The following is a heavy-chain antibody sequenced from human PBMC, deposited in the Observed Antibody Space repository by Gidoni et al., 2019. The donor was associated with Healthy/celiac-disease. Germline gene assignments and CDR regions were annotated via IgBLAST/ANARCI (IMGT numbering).Heavy chain of an antibody. V-gene: IGHV3-23*01. CDR1: GFTFSSYA. CDR2: ISGSGGST. J-gene: IGHJ3*02. Sequence: EVQLLESGGGLVQPGGSLSLSCAASGFTFSSYAMSWVRQAPGKGLEWVSAISGSGGSTYYADSVKGRFTISRDNSKNTLYLQMNSLRAEDTAVYYCAKDPEWELQGWEAFDIWGQGTMVTVSS. D-gene: IGHD1-26*01. CDR3: AKDPEWELQGWEAFDI.